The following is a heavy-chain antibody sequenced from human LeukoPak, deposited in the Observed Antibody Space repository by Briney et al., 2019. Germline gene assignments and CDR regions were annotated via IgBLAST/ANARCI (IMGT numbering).Heavy chain of an antibody. CDR2: ISYSVTT. V-gene: IGHV4-39*01. CDR3: ARHLRGATIYFDY. D-gene: IGHD1-26*01. J-gene: IGHJ4*02. CDR1: GGSISTSSYY. Sequence: SETLSLTCTVCGGSISTSSYYWAWIRQPPGKGLEWIGSISYSVTTYYNPSLKSRVTISVDTSKNQFSLKLSSVTAADTAIYYCARHLRGATIYFDYWGQGTLVTVSS.